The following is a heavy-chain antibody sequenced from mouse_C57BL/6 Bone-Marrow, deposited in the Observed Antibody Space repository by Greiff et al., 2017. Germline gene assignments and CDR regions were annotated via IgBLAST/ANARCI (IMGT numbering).Heavy chain of an antibody. CDR1: GFTFSSYA. CDR3: AREGIYCGSY. D-gene: IGHD1-1*01. V-gene: IGHV5-4*01. Sequence: EVKVVESGGGLVKPGGSLKLSCAASGFTFSSYAMSWVRQTPEKRLEWVATISDGGSYTYYPDNVKGRFTISRDNAKNNLYLQMSHLKSEDTAVYYCAREGIYCGSYWGQGTLVTVSA. CDR2: ISDGGSYT. J-gene: IGHJ3*01.